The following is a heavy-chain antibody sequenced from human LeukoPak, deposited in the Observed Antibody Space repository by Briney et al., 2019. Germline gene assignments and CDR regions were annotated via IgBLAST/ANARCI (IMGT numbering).Heavy chain of an antibody. J-gene: IGHJ4*02. Sequence: GGSLRLSCAASGFTVSHYYMTWVRQAPGKGLECVSGIYSGGSTYSADSVKGRFTISRDNSRNMVCLQMSSLRAEDTAVYYCARTRGSHPSPFDSWGQGTLVTVSS. CDR2: IYSGGST. D-gene: IGHD3-10*01. CDR3: ARTRGSHPSPFDS. V-gene: IGHV3-53*01. CDR1: GFTVSHYY.